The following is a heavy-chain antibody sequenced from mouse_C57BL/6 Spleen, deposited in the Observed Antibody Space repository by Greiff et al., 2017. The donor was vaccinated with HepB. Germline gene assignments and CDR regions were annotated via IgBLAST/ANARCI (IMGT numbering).Heavy chain of an antibody. CDR3: ARFGYYGSSFYAMDY. J-gene: IGHJ4*01. V-gene: IGHV1-26*01. CDR1: GYTFTDYY. Sequence: VQLQQSGPELVKPGASVKISCKASGYTFTDYYMNWVKQSHGKSLEWIGDINPNNGGTSYNQKFKGKATLTVDKSSSTAYMELRSLTSEDSAVYYCARFGYYGSSFYAMDYWGQGTSVTVSS. D-gene: IGHD1-1*01. CDR2: INPNNGGT.